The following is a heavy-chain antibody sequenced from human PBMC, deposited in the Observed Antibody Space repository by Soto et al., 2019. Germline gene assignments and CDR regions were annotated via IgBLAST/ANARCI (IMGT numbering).Heavy chain of an antibody. CDR1: GFTFSSCG. D-gene: IGHD2-2*01. CDR3: ARDPGIVVVPAATNPYSYSMDV. CDR2: IWYDGSNK. V-gene: IGHV3-33*01. J-gene: IGHJ6*03. Sequence: QVQLVESGGGVVQPGRSLRLSCAASGFTFSSCGMHWVRQAPGKGLEWVAVIWYDGSNKYYADSVKGRFTISRDNSKNTLYLQMNSLRAEDTAVYYCARDPGIVVVPAATNPYSYSMDVWGKGTTVTVSS.